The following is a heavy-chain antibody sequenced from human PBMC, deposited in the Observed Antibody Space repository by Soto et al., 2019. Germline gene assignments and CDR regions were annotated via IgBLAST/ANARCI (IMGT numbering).Heavy chain of an antibody. V-gene: IGHV3-23*01. CDR3: AKGGGSCCFDN. Sequence: EVQLLESGGGLVQPGGSLRLSCAASGFTFSTYAMSWVRQAPGKGLEWVSAISGSGGNSTFYGDSVKGRFTISRDNSKNTLYLQMNSLGAKDTAVYYCAKGGGSCCFDNWGQGTLGTVAS. CDR2: ISGSGGNST. D-gene: IGHD2-15*01. J-gene: IGHJ4*02. CDR1: GFTFSTYA.